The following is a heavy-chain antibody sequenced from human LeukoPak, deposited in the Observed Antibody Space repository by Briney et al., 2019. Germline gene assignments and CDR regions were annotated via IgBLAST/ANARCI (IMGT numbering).Heavy chain of an antibody. CDR2: INHSGST. D-gene: IGHD1-26*01. Sequence: SETLSLTCTVSGGSISSSSYYWSWIRRPPGKGLEWIGEINHSGSTNYNPSLKSRVTISVDTSKNQFSLKLSSVTAADTAVYYCARGSYYFDYWGQGTLVTVSS. J-gene: IGHJ4*02. V-gene: IGHV4-39*07. CDR3: ARGSYYFDY. CDR1: GGSISSSSYY.